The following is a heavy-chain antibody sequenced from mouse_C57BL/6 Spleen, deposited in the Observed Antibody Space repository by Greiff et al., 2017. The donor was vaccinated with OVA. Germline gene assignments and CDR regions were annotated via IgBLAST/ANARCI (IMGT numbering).Heavy chain of an antibody. V-gene: IGHV10-1*01. Sequence: DVKLVESGGGLVQPKGSLKLSCAASGFSFNTYAMNWVRQAPGKGLEWVARIRSKSNNYATYYADSVKDRFTISRDDSESMLYLQMNNLKTEDTAMYYCVRHPLSHLSAMDYWGQGTSVTVSS. J-gene: IGHJ4*01. CDR3: VRHPLSHLSAMDY. D-gene: IGHD1-1*01. CDR2: IRSKSNNYAT. CDR1: GFSFNTYA.